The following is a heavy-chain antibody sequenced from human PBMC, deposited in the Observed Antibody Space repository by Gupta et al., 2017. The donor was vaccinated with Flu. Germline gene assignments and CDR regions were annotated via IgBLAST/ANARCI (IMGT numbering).Heavy chain of an antibody. V-gene: IGHV1-18*01. D-gene: IGHD1-26*01. CDR3: ARDLHIVGATTSPDY. J-gene: IGHJ4*02. CDR1: GYTFTSYG. CDR2: ISAYNGNT. Sequence: QVQLVQSGAEVKKPGASVKVACKASGYTFTSYGISWVRQAPGQGLEWMGWISAYNGNTNYAQQLQGRVTMTTDTSTSTAYMELRSLRSDDAAVYYCARDLHIVGATTSPDYWGQGTLVTVSS.